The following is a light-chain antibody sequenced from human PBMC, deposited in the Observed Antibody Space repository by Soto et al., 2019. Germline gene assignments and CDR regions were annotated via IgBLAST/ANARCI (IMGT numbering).Light chain of an antibody. CDR3: QQYASSPAT. CDR1: QSVSSNY. CDR2: AAS. V-gene: IGKV3-20*01. J-gene: IGKJ2*01. Sequence: EIVVTQSPDTLSLSPGEGAALSCRASQSVSSNYLAWYQQRPGQAPRLLIYAASNRAAGIPDRFTGSGSGTDFTLTISRLEPEDFAVYYCQQYASSPATFGQGTKLEIK.